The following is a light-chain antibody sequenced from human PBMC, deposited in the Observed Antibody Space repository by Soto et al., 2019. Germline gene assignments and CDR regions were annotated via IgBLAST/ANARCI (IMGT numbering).Light chain of an antibody. CDR1: QSVSSY. CDR3: QQRSNWPPRVT. Sequence: EIVWTQSPATLSLSPGERATLSCRARQSVSSYFAWYQQKPGQAPRLLIYDASNRATGIPARFSGSGSGTDFTLTISSLEPADFAVYYSQQRSNWPPRVTFGGGTNVEIK. V-gene: IGKV3-11*01. J-gene: IGKJ4*02. CDR2: DAS.